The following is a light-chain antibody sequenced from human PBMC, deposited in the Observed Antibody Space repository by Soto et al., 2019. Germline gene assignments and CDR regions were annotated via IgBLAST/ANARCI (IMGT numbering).Light chain of an antibody. J-gene: IGKJ1*01. CDR2: AAS. Sequence: DIQMTQSPSSLSASVGDRVTITCRASQSIKNYLNWYQQKPGKAPKLLIYAASSLQSGVPSRFSGSGSGTDFTLTISSLQPEDFATYYCQQSYSTPITFGRGTKVEIK. CDR3: QQSYSTPIT. V-gene: IGKV1-39*01. CDR1: QSIKNY.